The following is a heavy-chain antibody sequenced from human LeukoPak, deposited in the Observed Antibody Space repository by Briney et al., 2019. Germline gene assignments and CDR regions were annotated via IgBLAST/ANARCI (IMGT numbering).Heavy chain of an antibody. D-gene: IGHD4-17*01. CDR1: GFTFSSYA. CDR2: ISGSGGST. V-gene: IGHV3-23*01. Sequence: GGSLRLSCAASGFTFSSYAMNWVRQAPGKGLEWVSSISGSGGSTYYADSVKGRFTISRDNSKNTLYLQMDSLRAEDTAIYYCAKVFRAYGDYFSFDFWGQGTLVTVSP. J-gene: IGHJ4*02. CDR3: AKVFRAYGDYFSFDF.